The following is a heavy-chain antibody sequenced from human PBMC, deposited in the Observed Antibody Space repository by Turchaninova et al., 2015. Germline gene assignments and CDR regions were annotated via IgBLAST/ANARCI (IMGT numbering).Heavy chain of an antibody. D-gene: IGHD3-16*01. CDR3: AKDGDYGPDY. CDR2: VWFVGMPT. Sequence: QVQLVESGGGVVQPGESLRLSCTAAGFTFTDPGMPWVRQAPGKGLGGVVFVWFVGMPTYYEDSGRGRFTIARDDSKSMVYLQMNSLRGDETAVYYCAKDGDYGPDYWGRGTLVTVSS. J-gene: IGHJ4*02. V-gene: IGHV3-30*02. CDR1: GFTFTDPG.